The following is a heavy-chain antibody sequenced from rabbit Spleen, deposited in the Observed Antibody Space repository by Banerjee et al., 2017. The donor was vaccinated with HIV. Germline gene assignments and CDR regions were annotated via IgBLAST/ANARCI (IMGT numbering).Heavy chain of an antibody. CDR2: IDAGSSGFT. J-gene: IGHJ4*01. D-gene: IGHD8-1*01. Sequence: QEQLVESGGGLVQPGGSLKLSCTASGFSFSNKAVMCWVRQAPGKGLEWIACIDAGSSGFTYFASWAKGRFTISKTSSTTVILQMTSLTVADMATYFCARDAGSGAYIDGYFDLWGQGTLVTVS. V-gene: IGHV1S45*01. CDR3: ARDAGSGAYIDGYFDL. CDR1: GFSFSNKAV.